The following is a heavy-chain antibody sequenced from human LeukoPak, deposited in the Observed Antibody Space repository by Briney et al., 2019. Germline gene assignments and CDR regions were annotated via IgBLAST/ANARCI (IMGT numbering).Heavy chain of an antibody. CDR1: GGSFSGYY. Sequence: SETLSLTCAVYGGSFSGYYWSWIRQPPGKGLEWIGEIDHSGSTNYNPSLKSRVTISVDKSKNQFSLKLSSVTAADTAVYYCARDSTTVTSSFDYWGQGTLVTVSS. D-gene: IGHD4-17*01. CDR2: IDHSGST. J-gene: IGHJ4*02. V-gene: IGHV4-34*01. CDR3: ARDSTTVTSSFDY.